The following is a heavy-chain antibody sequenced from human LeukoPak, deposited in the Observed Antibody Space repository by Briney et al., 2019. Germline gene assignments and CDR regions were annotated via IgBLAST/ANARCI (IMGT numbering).Heavy chain of an antibody. J-gene: IGHJ4*02. V-gene: IGHV4-4*07. CDR3: AREKMAGVPLFDY. CDR1: GGSISGYY. CDR2: IYSSGST. D-gene: IGHD5-24*01. Sequence: SETLSLTCTVSGGSISGYYWSWIRQPAGKGLEWIGRIYSSGSTNYNPSLKSRVTLSVDTSKNQFSLKLNSVTAADTAVCYCAREKMAGVPLFDYWGQGTLVTVSS.